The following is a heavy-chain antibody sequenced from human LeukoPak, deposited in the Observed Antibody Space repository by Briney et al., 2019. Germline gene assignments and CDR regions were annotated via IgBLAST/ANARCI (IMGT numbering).Heavy chain of an antibody. D-gene: IGHD2-2*02. CDR1: GGSISSHY. CDR3: ARDHVVPAAISWFDP. CDR2: IYYSGST. Sequence: SETLSLTCTVSGGSISSHYWSWIRQPPGKGLEWIGYIYYSGSTNYNPSLKSRVTISVDTSKNQFSLKLSSVTAADTAVYYCARDHVVPAAISWFDPWGQGTLVTVSS. V-gene: IGHV4-59*11. J-gene: IGHJ5*02.